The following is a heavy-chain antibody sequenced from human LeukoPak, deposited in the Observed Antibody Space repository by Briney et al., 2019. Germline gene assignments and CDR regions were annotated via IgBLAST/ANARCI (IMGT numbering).Heavy chain of an antibody. D-gene: IGHD2-15*01. CDR3: ARSPNCSSYGMDV. CDR1: GYTFTSYD. J-gene: IGHJ6*02. V-gene: IGHV1-8*01. CDR2: MNPNSGNT. Sequence: ASGKLSCKAAGYTFTSYDINGVRQATGQGLEWMGWMNPNSGNTGYAQKFQGRVTMARNTSISTAYMELSSLRSEDTAVYYCARSPNCSSYGMDVWGQGTTVTVSS.